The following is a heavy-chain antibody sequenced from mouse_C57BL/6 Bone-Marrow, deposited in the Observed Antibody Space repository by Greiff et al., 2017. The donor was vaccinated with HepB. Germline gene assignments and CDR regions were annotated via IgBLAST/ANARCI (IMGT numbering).Heavy chain of an antibody. CDR1: GFTFSSYG. J-gene: IGHJ3*01. Sequence: EVQLVESGGDLVKPGGSLKLSCAASGFTFSSYGMSWVRQTPDKRLEWVATISSGGSYTYYPDSVKGRFTISRDNAKNTLYLQMSSLKSEDTAMYYCARQSATYWGQGTLVTVSA. CDR2: ISSGGSYT. V-gene: IGHV5-6*01. CDR3: ARQSATY. D-gene: IGHD1-2*01.